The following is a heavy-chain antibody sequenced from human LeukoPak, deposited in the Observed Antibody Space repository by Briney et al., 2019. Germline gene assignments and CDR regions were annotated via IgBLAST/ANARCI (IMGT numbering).Heavy chain of an antibody. V-gene: IGHV3-9*01. Sequence: GGSLRLSCAASGFTFDDYAMHWVRQAPGKGLEWVSGISWNSGSIGYADSVRGRFTISRDNAKNSLYLQMNSLRAEDTALYYCAKGGPSYGYRSSWYGTPVGGYFDYWGQGTLVTVSS. J-gene: IGHJ4*02. CDR3: AKGGPSYGYRSSWYGTPVGGYFDY. CDR2: ISWNSGSI. CDR1: GFTFDDYA. D-gene: IGHD6-13*01.